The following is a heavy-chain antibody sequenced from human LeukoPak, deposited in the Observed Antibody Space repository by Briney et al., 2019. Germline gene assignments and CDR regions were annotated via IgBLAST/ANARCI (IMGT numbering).Heavy chain of an antibody. CDR1: GFTFSSYG. CDR3: AKGGGFGELLFDY. D-gene: IGHD3-10*01. V-gene: IGHV3-30*02. J-gene: IGHJ4*02. Sequence: PGGSLRLSCAASGFTFSSYGMHWVRQAPGKGLEWVAFIRYDGSNKYYADSVKGRFTISRDNSKNTLYLQMNSPRAEDTAVYYCAKGGGFGELLFDYWGQGTLVTVSS. CDR2: IRYDGSNK.